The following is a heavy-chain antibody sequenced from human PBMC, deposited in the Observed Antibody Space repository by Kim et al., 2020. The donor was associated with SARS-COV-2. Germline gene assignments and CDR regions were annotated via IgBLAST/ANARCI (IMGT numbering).Heavy chain of an antibody. CDR3: AKDLQQQLVAYGMDV. CDR2: ISYDGSNK. D-gene: IGHD6-13*01. J-gene: IGHJ6*02. V-gene: IGHV3-30*18. CDR1: GFTFSSYG. Sequence: GGSLRLSCAASGFTFSSYGMHWVRQAPGKGLEWVAVISYDGSNKYYADSVKGRFTISRDNSKNTLYLQMNSLRAEDTAVYYCAKDLQQQLVAYGMDVWG.